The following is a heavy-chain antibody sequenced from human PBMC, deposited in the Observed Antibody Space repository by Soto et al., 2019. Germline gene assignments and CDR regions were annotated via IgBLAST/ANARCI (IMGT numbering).Heavy chain of an antibody. Sequence: QVQLQQWGAGLLKPSETLSHTCAVYGGSFSGYYWSWIRQPPGKGLEWIGEINHSGSTNYNPSLKSRGTISVDTSKNKLSLKLSSVTAADTAVYYCARGARDIVVVPAARFRAQYFQHWGQGTLVTVSS. J-gene: IGHJ1*01. CDR1: GGSFSGYY. CDR2: INHSGST. CDR3: ARGARDIVVVPAARFRAQYFQH. D-gene: IGHD2-2*01. V-gene: IGHV4-34*01.